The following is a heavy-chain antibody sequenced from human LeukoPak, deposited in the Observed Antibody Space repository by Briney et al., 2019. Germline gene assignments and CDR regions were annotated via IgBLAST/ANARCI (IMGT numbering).Heavy chain of an antibody. CDR1: GGSFSGYY. J-gene: IGHJ4*02. CDR2: INHSGST. Sequence: SETLSLTCAVYGGSFSGYYWSWIRQPPGKGLEWIGEINHSGSTNYSPSLKSRVTISVDTSKNQFSLKLISVTAADTAVYYCARETLDWNLIDYWGQGTLVTVSS. CDR3: ARETLDWNLIDY. D-gene: IGHD1-7*01. V-gene: IGHV4-34*01.